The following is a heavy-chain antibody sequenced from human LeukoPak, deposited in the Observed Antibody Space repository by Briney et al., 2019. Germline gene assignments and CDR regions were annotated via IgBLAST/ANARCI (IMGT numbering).Heavy chain of an antibody. D-gene: IGHD1-26*01. Sequence: SETLSLTCTDSGGSISSSSYYWGWIRQPPGKGLEWIGSIYYSGSTYYNPSLKSRVTISVDTSKNQFSLKLSSVTAADTAVYYCAREGGATFDPWGQGTLVTVSS. CDR3: AREGGATFDP. CDR1: GGSISSSSYY. V-gene: IGHV4-39*07. CDR2: IYYSGST. J-gene: IGHJ5*02.